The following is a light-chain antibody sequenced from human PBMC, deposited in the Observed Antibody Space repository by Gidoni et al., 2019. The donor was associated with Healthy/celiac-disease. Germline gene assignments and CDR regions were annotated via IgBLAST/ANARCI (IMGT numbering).Light chain of an antibody. CDR2: SNN. CDR3: AAWDDSLNGL. CDR1: SSNIGSNT. Sequence: QSVLTQTPSASGTPGQRVTISCSGSSSNIGSNTVNWYQQLPGTASKLLIYSNNQRPSGVPDRFSGSKSGTSASLAISGRQSADEADYYCAAWDDSLNGLFGGGTKLTVL. J-gene: IGLJ2*01. V-gene: IGLV1-44*01.